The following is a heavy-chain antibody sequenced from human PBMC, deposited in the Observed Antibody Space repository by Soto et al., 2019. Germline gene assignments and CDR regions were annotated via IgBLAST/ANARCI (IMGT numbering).Heavy chain of an antibody. J-gene: IGHJ6*03. CDR2: INDSGST. D-gene: IGHD3-10*01. Sequence: QVQLQQWGAGLLKPSETLSLTCAVYGGSFSGYYWSWIRQTPGKGLEWIGEINDSGSTNNNPSLKSRVTIVGYTPKNQFSLKLSSVTAADTAVDYWARGLLLWFWELSRRGGYYYYMDVWGKGTTVTVSS. CDR1: GGSFSGYY. V-gene: IGHV4-34*01. CDR3: ARGLLLWFWELSRRGGYYYYMDV.